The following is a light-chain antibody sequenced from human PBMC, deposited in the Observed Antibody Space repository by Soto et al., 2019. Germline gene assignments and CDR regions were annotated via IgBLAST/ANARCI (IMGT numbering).Light chain of an antibody. CDR1: RSVSGSY. J-gene: IGKJ5*01. CDR3: QHFGSSPPVT. CDR2: GAS. V-gene: IGKV3-20*01. Sequence: IVLTQSPGTRSLSPCESATLSCRASRSVSGSYVAWYQQRPGLAPRLLVYGASRRATGIPDRIIGSGSGAASSLTISGLEAAAFAVFFGQHFGSSPPVTFGQGTRLEI.